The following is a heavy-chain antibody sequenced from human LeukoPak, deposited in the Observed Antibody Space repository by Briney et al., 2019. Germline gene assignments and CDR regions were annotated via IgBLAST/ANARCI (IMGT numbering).Heavy chain of an antibody. CDR1: GGSISSYY. D-gene: IGHD3-22*01. V-gene: IGHV4-59*01. Sequence: SETLSLTCTVSGGSISSYYWSWIRQPPGKGLEWIGYIYYSGSTNYNPSLKSRVTISVDTSKNQFSLKLSSVTAADTAVYYCARDGYYYDSSGYFLPGYWGQGTLVTVSS. CDR3: ARDGYYYDSSGYFLPGY. J-gene: IGHJ4*02. CDR2: IYYSGST.